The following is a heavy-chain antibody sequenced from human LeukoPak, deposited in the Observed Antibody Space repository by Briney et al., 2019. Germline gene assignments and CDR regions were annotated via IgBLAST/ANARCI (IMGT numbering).Heavy chain of an antibody. CDR1: GGSISSYY. D-gene: IGHD1-14*01. Sequence: SETLSLTCTVSGGSISSYYWSWIRQPPGKGLEWIGYIYYSGSTNYNPSLKSRVTISVDTSKDQFSLKLSSVTAADTAVYYCARARPGYGGEPFEYWGQGTLVTVSS. CDR2: IYYSGST. V-gene: IGHV4-59*01. CDR3: ARARPGYGGEPFEY. J-gene: IGHJ4*02.